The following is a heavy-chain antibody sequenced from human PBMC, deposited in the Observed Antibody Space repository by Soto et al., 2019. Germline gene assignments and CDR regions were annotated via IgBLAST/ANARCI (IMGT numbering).Heavy chain of an antibody. CDR1: GDTFTSYY. CDR3: ARSSGGNFGIIIEGSNWFDP. CDR2: INPNGGST. J-gene: IGHJ5*02. D-gene: IGHD3-3*01. V-gene: IGHV1-46*01. Sequence: ASVKVSCKAPGDTFTSYYLNWVRQAPVQVLEWMGVINPNGGSTKYVQKFQGRITMTRDTSRSTVYMELSSLRSEDTAVYYCARSSGGNFGIIIEGSNWFDPWGQGTLVTVSS.